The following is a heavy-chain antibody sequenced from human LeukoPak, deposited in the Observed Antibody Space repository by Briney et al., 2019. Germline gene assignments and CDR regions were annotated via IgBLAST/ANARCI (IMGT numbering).Heavy chain of an antibody. J-gene: IGHJ4*02. D-gene: IGHD4-17*01. Sequence: GGSVRLSCAASGFTFDDYAMHWVRQAPGKGLEWVSGISWNSGSIGYADSVKGRFTISRDNAKNSLYLQMNSLRAEDTALYYCAKATLSATTVTTYFDYWGQGTLVTVSS. CDR2: ISWNSGSI. CDR1: GFTFDDYA. V-gene: IGHV3-9*01. CDR3: AKATLSATTVTTYFDY.